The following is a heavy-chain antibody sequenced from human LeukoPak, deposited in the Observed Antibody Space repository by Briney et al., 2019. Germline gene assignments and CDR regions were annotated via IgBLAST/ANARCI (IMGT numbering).Heavy chain of an antibody. V-gene: IGHV1-18*01. CDR1: GYTFTSYG. D-gene: IGHD3-16*01. CDR2: ISAYNGNT. Sequence: ASVKVSCKASGYTFTSYGISWVRQAPGQGLEWMGWISAYNGNTDYAQKFQGRVTMTTDTSTSTAYMELRSLRSDDTAVYYCARRNYDHIWGNYGSLYYFDYWGQGTLVTVSS. J-gene: IGHJ4*02. CDR3: ARRNYDHIWGNYGSLYYFDY.